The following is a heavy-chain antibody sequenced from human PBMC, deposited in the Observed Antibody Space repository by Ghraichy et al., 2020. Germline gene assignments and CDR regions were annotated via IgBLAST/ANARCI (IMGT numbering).Heavy chain of an antibody. D-gene: IGHD3-10*01. J-gene: IGHJ6*02. CDR2: ISSSGTTI. CDR1: GFTFSDYY. CDR3: ARDKEVQGLIHYYFYYGMDV. V-gene: IGHV3-11*01. Sequence: GGSLRLSCAASGFTFSDYYMTWIRQAPGKGLEWLSYISSSGTTIYYADSVKGRFTISRDNVKKSLYLQMSSLRAEDTAVYYCARDKEVQGLIHYYFYYGMDVWGQGTTVTVSS.